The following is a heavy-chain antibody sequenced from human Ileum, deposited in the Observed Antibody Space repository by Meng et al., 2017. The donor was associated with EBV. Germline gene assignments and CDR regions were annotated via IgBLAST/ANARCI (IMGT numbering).Heavy chain of an antibody. Sequence: QGPQQRRALGQLTPSETLPLTCASYGGSFNDYYWTWLRQPPGKGLEWIGEIDQSGYTKFNPSLSSRATISRDTSNNQFSLRLNSVTAADTALYYCARYGRCNGNSFYCFDPWGQGTLVTVSS. V-gene: IGHV4-34*01. CDR2: IDQSGYT. CDR1: GGSFNDYY. CDR3: ARYGRCNGNSFYCFDP. J-gene: IGHJ5*02. D-gene: IGHD4-23*01.